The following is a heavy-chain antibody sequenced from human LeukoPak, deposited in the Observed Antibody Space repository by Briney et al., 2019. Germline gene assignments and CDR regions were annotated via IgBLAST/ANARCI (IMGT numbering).Heavy chain of an antibody. V-gene: IGHV1-2*06. J-gene: IGHJ4*02. D-gene: IGHD3-22*01. CDR2: INPNSGGT. CDR1: GYTFTGYY. Sequence: ASVKVSCKASGYTFTGYYMHWVRQAPGQGLEWMGRINPNSGGTNYAQKFQGRVTMPRDTSISTAYMELSRLRSDDTAVYYCARGYYDSSGYYSDYWGQGTLVTVSS. CDR3: ARGYYDSSGYYSDY.